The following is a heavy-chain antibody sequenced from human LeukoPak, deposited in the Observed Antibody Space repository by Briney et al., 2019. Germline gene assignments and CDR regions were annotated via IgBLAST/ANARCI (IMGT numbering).Heavy chain of an antibody. CDR2: IKQDGSEI. V-gene: IGHV3-7*01. J-gene: IGHJ3*02. CDR1: GFTFSNYW. D-gene: IGHD1/OR15-1a*01. Sequence: GGSLRLSCAASGFTFSNYWMNWVRQAPGKGLEWVANIKQDGSEIQYVDSVKGRFTVSRDNAKNSLYLQMNSLRAEDTAVFYCARENRPNAFDIWGLRTMVTVSS. CDR3: ARENRPNAFDI.